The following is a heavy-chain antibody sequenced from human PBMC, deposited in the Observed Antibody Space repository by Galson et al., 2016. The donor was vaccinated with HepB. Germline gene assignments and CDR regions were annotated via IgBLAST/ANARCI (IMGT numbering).Heavy chain of an antibody. Sequence: SLRLSCAASGFIFNAYAIHWVRQAPGKGLEFVSAISGNGGTTHYPDSVKGRFTISRDNSKSTLYLQMSSLRADDTAVYYCVRDQGWYNHWGQGTLVTVSS. CDR3: VRDQGWYNH. V-gene: IGHV3-64D*06. D-gene: IGHD6-19*01. J-gene: IGHJ5*02. CDR1: GFIFNAYA. CDR2: ISGNGGTT.